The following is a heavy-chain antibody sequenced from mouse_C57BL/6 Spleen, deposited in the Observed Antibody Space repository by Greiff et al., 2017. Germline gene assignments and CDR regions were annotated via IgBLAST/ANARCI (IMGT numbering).Heavy chain of an antibody. CDR3: ERREWLLPFDY. J-gene: IGHJ2*01. CDR1: GYAFSSSW. Sequence: VQVVESGPELVKPGASVKISCKASGYAFSSSWMHWVKQRPGKGLEWIGRIYPGDGDTNYNGKVKGKATLTADNSSSTAYMQLSSLTSEDSAVSFCERREWLLPFDYWGQGTTLTVSS. CDR2: IYPGDGDT. D-gene: IGHD2-3*01. V-gene: IGHV1-82*01.